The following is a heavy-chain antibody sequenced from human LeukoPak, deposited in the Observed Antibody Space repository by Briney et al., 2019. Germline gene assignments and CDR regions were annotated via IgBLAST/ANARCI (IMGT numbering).Heavy chain of an antibody. V-gene: IGHV3-23*01. CDR2: VSNDGSRT. CDR1: GFSISNYD. Sequence: PGGSLRLSCAASGFSISNYDMSWVRQAPGKGLEWVSGVSNDGSRTYYADSVKGRLTISRDTSTNSLYLQMNSLRAEDTAVYYCAKSQINIVVVVAATGDWFDPWGQGTLVTVSS. D-gene: IGHD2-15*01. J-gene: IGHJ5*02. CDR3: AKSQINIVVVVAATGDWFDP.